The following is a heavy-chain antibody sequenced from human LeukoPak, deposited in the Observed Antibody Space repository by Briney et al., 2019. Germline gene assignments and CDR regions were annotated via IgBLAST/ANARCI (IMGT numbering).Heavy chain of an antibody. Sequence: GGSLRLSCAASGFTFRNYVIHWVRQAPGKGLEWVAVTSSDLNVKLYADSVKGRFTISRDSSRSTLYLQMNSLRPEDTAIYYCAREGYYGSGSPPSLYFDHWGQGTLVTVSS. CDR2: TSSDLNVK. V-gene: IGHV3-30-3*01. D-gene: IGHD3-10*01. CDR1: GFTFRNYV. CDR3: AREGYYGSGSPPSLYFDH. J-gene: IGHJ4*02.